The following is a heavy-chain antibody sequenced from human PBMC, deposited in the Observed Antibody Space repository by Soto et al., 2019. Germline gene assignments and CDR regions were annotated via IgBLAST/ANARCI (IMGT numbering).Heavy chain of an antibody. V-gene: IGHV4-34*01. CDR2: INHSGST. J-gene: IGHJ4*02. Sequence: QVQLQQWGAGLLKPSETLSLTCAVYGGSFSGYYWSWIRQPPGKGLEWIGEINHSGSTNYNPSLNGRDTISVDTSKNQLSLKLSSVTAADTAVYYCARGDRMITFGGVIANDYWGQGTLVTVSS. D-gene: IGHD3-16*02. CDR3: ARGDRMITFGGVIANDY. CDR1: GGSFSGYY.